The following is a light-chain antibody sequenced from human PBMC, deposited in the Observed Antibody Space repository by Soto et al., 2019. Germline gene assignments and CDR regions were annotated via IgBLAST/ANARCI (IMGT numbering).Light chain of an antibody. Sequence: QSALTQPASVSGSPGQSITISCTGTSSDVGSYNLVSWYQQQPGKAPKLMIYEGSKRPSGVSNRFSGSKSGNTASLTISGLQAEDEADYYCCSYAGSRGVVFGGGTKVTVL. CDR3: CSYAGSRGVV. V-gene: IGLV2-23*01. CDR1: SSDVGSYNL. J-gene: IGLJ2*01. CDR2: EGS.